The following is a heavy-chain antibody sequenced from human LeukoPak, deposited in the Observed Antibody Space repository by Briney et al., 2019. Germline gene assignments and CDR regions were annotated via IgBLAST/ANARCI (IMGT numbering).Heavy chain of an antibody. D-gene: IGHD6-13*01. CDR3: ARGEGDSSSWPLNY. CDR1: GYIFTGYY. V-gene: IGHV1-2*02. CDR2: INPNSGGT. J-gene: IGHJ4*02. Sequence: ASVKVSCKASGYIFTGYYMHWVRQAPAQGLEWMGWINPNSGGTKYAQQFQGRVTMTGDTSISTAYMELSRLTSDDTAVYYCARGEGDSSSWPLNYWGQGTLVPVSS.